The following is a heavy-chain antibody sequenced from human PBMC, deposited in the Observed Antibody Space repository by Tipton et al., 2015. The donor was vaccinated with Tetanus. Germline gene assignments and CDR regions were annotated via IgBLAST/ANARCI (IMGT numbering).Heavy chain of an antibody. CDR2: SWYAGTDK. Sequence: SLRLSCAASGFIFSSYDIHWVRQAPGKGLEWVAVSWYAGTDKYYADSVKGRFTISRDNSKNTLYLQMNSLRDEDRAVYFCAVEADCGGVSGFSRDFANWGQGTRV. V-gene: IGHV3-33*08. D-gene: IGHD2-21*01. CDR3: AVEADCGGVSGFSRDFAN. CDR1: GFIFSSYD. J-gene: IGHJ4*02.